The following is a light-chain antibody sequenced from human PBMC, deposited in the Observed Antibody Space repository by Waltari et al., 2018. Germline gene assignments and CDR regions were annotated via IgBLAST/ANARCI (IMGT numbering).Light chain of an antibody. CDR2: YDH. J-gene: IGLJ3*02. Sequence: SYVLTQPPSVSVAPGETARITCGGDKLVYKSVHWYQQRPGQAPVLVIPYDHDRPSGIPERLSGSKSGNTATLTIIRVEAGDAADYYCQVWDSSTDHSWVFGGGTRLTVL. CDR3: QVWDSSTDHSWV. V-gene: IGLV3-21*04. CDR1: KLVYKS.